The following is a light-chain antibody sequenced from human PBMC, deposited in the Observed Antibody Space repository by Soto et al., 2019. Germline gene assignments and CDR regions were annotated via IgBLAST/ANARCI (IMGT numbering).Light chain of an antibody. Sequence: ETVLTQSPATLSLSPGERAILSCRASQSISSYLAWYQQKPGQAPRLLISDAVNRATGIPARFSGSGSGTDFTLIIVSLEPEDVAVYYCQQRINWPLTFGGGTRVQIK. CDR3: QQRINWPLT. CDR1: QSISSY. CDR2: DAV. V-gene: IGKV3-11*01. J-gene: IGKJ4*01.